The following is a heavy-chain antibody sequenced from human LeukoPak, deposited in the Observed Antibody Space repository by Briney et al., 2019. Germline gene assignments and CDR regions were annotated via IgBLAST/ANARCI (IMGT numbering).Heavy chain of an antibody. CDR3: ARLGGLTPDAFDI. CDR2: IYYSGST. J-gene: IGHJ3*02. CDR1: GGSISSYY. V-gene: IGHV4-59*01. Sequence: ASETLSLTCTVSGGSISSYYWSWIRQPPGKGLEWIGYIYYSGSTNYNPSLKSRVTISVDTSKNQFSLKLSPVTAADTAVYYCARLGGLTPDAFDIWGQGTMVTVSS. D-gene: IGHD3-16*01.